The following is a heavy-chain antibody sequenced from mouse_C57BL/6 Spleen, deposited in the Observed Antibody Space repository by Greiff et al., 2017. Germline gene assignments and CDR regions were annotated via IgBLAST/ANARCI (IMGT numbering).Heavy chain of an antibody. V-gene: IGHV1-31*01. CDR2: IYPYNGVS. J-gene: IGHJ4*01. D-gene: IGHD2-2*01. CDR3: ARGGYDRDYAKDY. Sequence: EVQLVESGPELVKPGASVKISCKASGYSFTGYYMHWVKQSHGNILDWIGYIYPYNGVSSYNQKFKGKATLTVDKSSSTAYMELRSLTSEDSAVYYGARGGYDRDYAKDYWGQGTSVTVSS. CDR1: GYSFTGYY.